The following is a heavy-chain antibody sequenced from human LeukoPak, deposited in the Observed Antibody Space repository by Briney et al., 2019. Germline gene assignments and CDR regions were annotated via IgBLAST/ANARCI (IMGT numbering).Heavy chain of an antibody. Sequence: PGGSLRLSCEASGFTFNTYSMNWARQAPGKGLEWVANIKQDGSEKYYVDSVKGRFTISRDNAKNSLYLQMNSLRAEETAVYYCARTGHSSGWSAYFDYWGQGTLVTVSS. V-gene: IGHV3-7*01. CDR1: GFTFNTYS. J-gene: IGHJ4*02. D-gene: IGHD6-19*01. CDR3: ARTGHSSGWSAYFDY. CDR2: IKQDGSEK.